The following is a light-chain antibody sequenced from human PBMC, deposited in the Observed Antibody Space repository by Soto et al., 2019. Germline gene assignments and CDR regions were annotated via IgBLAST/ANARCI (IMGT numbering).Light chain of an antibody. J-gene: IGLJ1*01. Sequence: QSVLTQPASVSGSPGQSITISCTGTSSDVGGYNYVSWYQHHPGKAPKLLIYDVNSRPSGVSDRFSGSKSGNTASLTISGLQAGDEADYYCSSYTSSSTEVFGTGTKLTVL. CDR3: SSYTSSSTEV. CDR1: SSDVGGYNY. CDR2: DVN. V-gene: IGLV2-14*03.